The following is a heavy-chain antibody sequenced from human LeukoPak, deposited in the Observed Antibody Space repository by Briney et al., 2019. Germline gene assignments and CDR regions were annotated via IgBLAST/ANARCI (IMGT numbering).Heavy chain of an antibody. J-gene: IGHJ1*01. CDR3: ARGSGSYSVQH. Sequence: SETLSLTCAVYGGSFSGYYWSWIRQPPGKGLEWIGYIYYSGSTNYNPSLKSRVTISVDTSKNQFSLKLSSVTAADTAVYYCARGSGSYSVQHWGQGTLVTVSS. CDR2: IYYSGST. V-gene: IGHV4-59*01. D-gene: IGHD1-26*01. CDR1: GGSFSGYY.